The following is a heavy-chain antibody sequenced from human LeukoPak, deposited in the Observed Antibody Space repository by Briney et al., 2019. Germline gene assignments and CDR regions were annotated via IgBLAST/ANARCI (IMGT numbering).Heavy chain of an antibody. CDR1: GGSISSGGYS. J-gene: IGHJ4*02. Sequence: LSLTCAVSGGSISSGGYSWSWVRQAPGKGLEWVSAISGSGGSTYYADSVKGRFTISRDNSKNTLYLQMNSLRAEDTAVYYCAKDQESYYGSGSYYPLDYWGQGTLVTVSS. CDR2: ISGSGGST. D-gene: IGHD3-10*01. V-gene: IGHV3-23*01. CDR3: AKDQESYYGSGSYYPLDY.